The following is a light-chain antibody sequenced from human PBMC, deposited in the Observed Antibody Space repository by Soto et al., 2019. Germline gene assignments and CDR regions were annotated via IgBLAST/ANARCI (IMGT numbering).Light chain of an antibody. CDR1: SSDVGGYNY. V-gene: IGLV2-8*01. CDR2: EVS. Sequence: QSVLTQPPSASGSPGQSVTISCTGTSSDVGGYNYVSWYQQHPGKAPKLMISEVSKRPSGVPDRFSGSKSGNTASLTVSRLHSEDEAHYYCSSFAGNNNLVFGGGTNLTVL. J-gene: IGLJ2*01. CDR3: SSFAGNNNLV.